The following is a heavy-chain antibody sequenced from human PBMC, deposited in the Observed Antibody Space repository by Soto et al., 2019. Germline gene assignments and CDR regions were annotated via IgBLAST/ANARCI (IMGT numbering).Heavy chain of an antibody. CDR2: ITSSGYTI. CDR3: ARDLFAERYQCDY. J-gene: IGHJ4*02. CDR1: GFTFSDYY. V-gene: IGHV3-11*01. D-gene: IGHD2-2*01. Sequence: QVQLVESGGGLVKPGGSLRLSCAASGFTFSDYYMSWIRQAPGKGLEWVSYITSSGYTIYYAGSVEGRFTVTKENAKNSLYLQMNSLRAEDTAVYYCARDLFAERYQCDYWGQGTLVTVSS.